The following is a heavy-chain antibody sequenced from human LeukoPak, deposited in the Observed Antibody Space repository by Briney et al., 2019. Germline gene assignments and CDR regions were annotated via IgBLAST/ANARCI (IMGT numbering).Heavy chain of an antibody. J-gene: IGHJ4*02. D-gene: IGHD1-26*01. CDR2: IIPIFGTA. V-gene: IGHV1-69*01. Sequence: GASVTVSCTASGGTFSSYAISWLRQAPGQGLEWMGGIIPIFGTANYAQKFQGRVTITADESTSTAYMELSSLRSEDTAVYYCARDLGVGAKSWGQGTLVTVSS. CDR1: GGTFSSYA. CDR3: ARDLGVGAKS.